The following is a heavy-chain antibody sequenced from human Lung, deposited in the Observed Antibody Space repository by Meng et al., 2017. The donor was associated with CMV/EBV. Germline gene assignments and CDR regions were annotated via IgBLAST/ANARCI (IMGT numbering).Heavy chain of an antibody. CDR3: ARGGLADEFDY. J-gene: IGHJ4*02. V-gene: IGHV3-20*04. CDR2: INWNGISI. CDR1: GFTFDDYG. Sequence: SCAASGFTFDDYGMSWVRQVPGKGLEWVSGINWNGISIDYGDSVKGRFSISRDNTKNSLYLQMNNLRAEDTALYYCARGGLADEFDYWRQGTLVTVSS.